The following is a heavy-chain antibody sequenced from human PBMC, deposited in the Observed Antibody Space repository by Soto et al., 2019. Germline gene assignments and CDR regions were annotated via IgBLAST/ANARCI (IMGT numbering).Heavy chain of an antibody. D-gene: IGHD3-10*01. CDR1: GYTFTSYD. J-gene: IGHJ3*02. CDR3: ARDITMVRGVITDAFDI. Sequence: GASVKVSCKDSGYTFTSYDSNWVRQATGQGLEWMGWMNPNSGNTGYAQKFQGRVTMTRNTSISTAYMELSSLRSEDTAVYYCARDITMVRGVITDAFDIWGQGTMVTVSS. V-gene: IGHV1-8*01. CDR2: MNPNSGNT.